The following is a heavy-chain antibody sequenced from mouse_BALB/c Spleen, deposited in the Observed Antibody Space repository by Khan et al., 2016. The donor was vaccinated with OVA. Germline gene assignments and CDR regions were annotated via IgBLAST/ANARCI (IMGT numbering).Heavy chain of an antibody. J-gene: IGHJ2*01. Sequence: VQLKQSGPELVKPGASVKISCKASGYSFTGYFMHWVMQSHGKSLEWIGRINPHFGETFYNQKFVGKATLTVDESSSTAHMELRSLESEDSAVYYCARIYGSDFDYWGQGTTLTVSS. V-gene: IGHV1-20*02. CDR2: INPHFGET. CDR1: GYSFTGYF. D-gene: IGHD1-1*01. CDR3: ARIYGSDFDY.